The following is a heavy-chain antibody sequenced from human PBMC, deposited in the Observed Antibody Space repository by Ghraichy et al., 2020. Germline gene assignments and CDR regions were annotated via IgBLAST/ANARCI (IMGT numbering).Heavy chain of an antibody. CDR2: INAGGSTI. Sequence: GGSLRLSCAASGFTFSSHGVNWVRQAPGKGLEWVAYINAGGSTIYYADSVRGRFTISRDNAQNSLYLQMSGLRNEDTALYYCVRETHAFDIWGQGTMVTVSS. CDR1: GFTFSSHG. J-gene: IGHJ3*02. CDR3: VRETHAFDI. V-gene: IGHV3-48*02.